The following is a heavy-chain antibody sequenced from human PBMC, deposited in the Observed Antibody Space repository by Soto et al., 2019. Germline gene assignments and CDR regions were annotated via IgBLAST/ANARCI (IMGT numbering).Heavy chain of an antibody. Sequence: EVQLVESGGGLVKPGGSLRLSCAASGFTFSSYSMNWVRQAPGKGLEWVSSISSSSSYIYYADSVKGRFTISRDNAKNSLYLQMNSLRAEDTAVYYCARIRGYSYAYYYYGMDVWGQGTTVTVSS. CDR1: GFTFSSYS. V-gene: IGHV3-21*01. J-gene: IGHJ6*02. CDR3: ARIRGYSYAYYYYGMDV. D-gene: IGHD5-18*01. CDR2: ISSSSSYI.